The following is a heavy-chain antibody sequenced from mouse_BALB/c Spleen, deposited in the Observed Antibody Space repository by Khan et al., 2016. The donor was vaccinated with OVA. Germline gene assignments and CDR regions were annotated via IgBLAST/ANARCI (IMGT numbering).Heavy chain of an antibody. CDR3: ARGRGY. D-gene: IGHD3-3*01. CDR1: GYSITSAYA. V-gene: IGHV3-2*02. CDR2: INYSGST. J-gene: IGHJ3*02. Sequence: VQLKESGPGLVKPSQSLSLTCTVTGYSITSAYAWNWIRQFPGNRLEWMGYINYSGSTSYTPSLKSRISITRDTSKNQFFLQLNSVTAEDTGTYYWARGRGYWGQGTLVTVSA.